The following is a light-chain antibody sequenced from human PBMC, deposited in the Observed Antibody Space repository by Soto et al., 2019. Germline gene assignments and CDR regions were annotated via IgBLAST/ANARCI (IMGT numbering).Light chain of an antibody. CDR1: SSDVGAYNY. CDR2: DVS. Sequence: LTQPASVSGSPGQSITISCTGTSSDVGAYNYDSWYQQYPGEAPKVIIYDVSHRPTGVSNRFSGSKSGNTASLTISGLQTQDEADYYCSSYTSATTYVFGTGTKVTVL. J-gene: IGLJ1*01. CDR3: SSYTSATTYV. V-gene: IGLV2-14*01.